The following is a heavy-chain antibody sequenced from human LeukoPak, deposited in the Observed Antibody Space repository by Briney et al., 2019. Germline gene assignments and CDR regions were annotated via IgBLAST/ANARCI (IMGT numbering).Heavy chain of an antibody. J-gene: IGHJ5*02. CDR3: ARRWFGDLPRQGNWFDP. CDR2: MNPNSGKT. CDR1: GYTFTSYD. D-gene: IGHD3-10*01. Sequence: ASVTVSFTASGYTFTSYDINWVRQATGQGLAWMGWMNPNSGKTGYAQKFQGRVTMTSNTSISTAYMELSRLRSEDTAVYYCARRWFGDLPRQGNWFDPWGQGTLVTVSS. V-gene: IGHV1-8*01.